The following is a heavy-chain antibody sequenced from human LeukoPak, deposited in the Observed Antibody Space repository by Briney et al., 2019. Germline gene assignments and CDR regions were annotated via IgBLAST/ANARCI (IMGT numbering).Heavy chain of an antibody. CDR2: IYHSGST. J-gene: IGHJ4*02. V-gene: IGHV4-30-2*01. CDR3: ARATIDYALDY. Sequence: SGTLSLTCAVSGGSISSGGYSWSWIRQPPGKGLEWIGYIYHSGSTYYNPSLKSRVTISVDRSKNQFSLKLSSVTAADTAVYYCARATIDYALDYWGQGTLVTVSS. D-gene: IGHD3-16*01. CDR1: GGSISSGGYS.